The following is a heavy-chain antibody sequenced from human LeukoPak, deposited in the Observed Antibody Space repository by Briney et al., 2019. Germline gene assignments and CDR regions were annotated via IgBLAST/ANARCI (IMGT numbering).Heavy chain of an antibody. D-gene: IGHD1-26*01. CDR1: GFAFSGSA. CDR3: TRDSGTYNWLDP. J-gene: IGHJ5*02. V-gene: IGHV3-73*01. Sequence: GGSLRLSCTASGFAFSGSAVHWVRQSSEKGLEWVGHIDKESQFYATATAYAASVEGRFTISRDDSKNTAYLQMNSLKPEDTALYFCTRDSGTYNWLDPWGQGTLVTVSS. CDR2: IDKESQFYATAT.